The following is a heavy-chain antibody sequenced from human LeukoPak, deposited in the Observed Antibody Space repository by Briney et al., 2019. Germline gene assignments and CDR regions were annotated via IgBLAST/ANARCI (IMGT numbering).Heavy chain of an antibody. CDR3: AKGYCSSTSCWGWFDP. D-gene: IGHD2-2*01. Sequence: PGRSLRLSCAASGFTFDDYAMHWVRQAPGKGLKWVSGISWNSGSIGYADSVKGRFTISRDNAKNSLYLQMNSLRAEDTALYYCAKGYCSSTSCWGWFDPWGQGTLVTVSS. J-gene: IGHJ5*02. V-gene: IGHV3-9*01. CDR2: ISWNSGSI. CDR1: GFTFDDYA.